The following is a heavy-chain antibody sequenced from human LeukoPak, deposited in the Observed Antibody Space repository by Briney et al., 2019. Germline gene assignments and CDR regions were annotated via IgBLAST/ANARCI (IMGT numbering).Heavy chain of an antibody. CDR1: GYTFTGYY. D-gene: IGHD4-23*01. J-gene: IGHJ6*03. CDR3: ARGGNTVAYYYYYYMDV. V-gene: IGHV1-8*02. Sequence: GASVKVSCKASGYTFTGYYMHWVRQAPGQGLEWMGWMNPNSGNTGYAQKFQGRVTMTRNTSISTAYMELSSLRSEDTAVYYCARGGNTVAYYYYYYMDVWGKGTTVTISS. CDR2: MNPNSGNT.